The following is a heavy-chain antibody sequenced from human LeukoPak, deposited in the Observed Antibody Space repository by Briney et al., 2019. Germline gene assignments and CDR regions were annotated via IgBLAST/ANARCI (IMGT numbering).Heavy chain of an antibody. J-gene: IGHJ4*02. CDR1: GYTFTSYG. V-gene: IGHV1-69*05. CDR3: ARSWPARVATLDY. Sequence: SVKVSCKASGYTFTSYGISWVRQAPGQGLEWMGGIIPIFGTANYAQKFQGRVTITTDESTSTAYMELSSLRSEDTAVYYCARSWPARVATLDYWGQGTLVTVSS. CDR2: IIPIFGTA. D-gene: IGHD5-12*01.